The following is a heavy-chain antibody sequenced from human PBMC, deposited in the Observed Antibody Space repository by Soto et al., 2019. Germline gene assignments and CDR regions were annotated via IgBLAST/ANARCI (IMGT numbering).Heavy chain of an antibody. V-gene: IGHV4-30-2*01. D-gene: IGHD1-1*01. Sequence: NPSETLSLTCAVSGGYISGGYYSWSWIRQPPGKGLEWIGFIYNSGSTYYNSSLKSRVTISVDRSKNHLFLNLTSVTASDTAMYYCVRDGTKNLRDWFDPWGQGILVTVSS. CDR2: IYNSGST. CDR3: VRDGTKNLRDWFDP. CDR1: GGYISGGYYS. J-gene: IGHJ5*02.